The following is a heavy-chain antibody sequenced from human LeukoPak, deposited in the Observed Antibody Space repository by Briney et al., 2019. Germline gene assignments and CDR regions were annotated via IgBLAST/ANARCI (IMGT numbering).Heavy chain of an antibody. J-gene: IGHJ6*04. D-gene: IGHD3-3*01. CDR3: ARGLYTIFGVVISPRMDV. CDR2: INHSGST. V-gene: IGHV4-31*03. Sequence: SETLSLTCTVSGGSISSGGYYWSWIRQHPGKGLEWIGEINHSGSTNYNPSLKSRVTISVDTSKNQFSLKLSSVTAADTAVYYCARGLYTIFGVVISPRMDVWGKGTTVTVSS. CDR1: GGSISSGGYY.